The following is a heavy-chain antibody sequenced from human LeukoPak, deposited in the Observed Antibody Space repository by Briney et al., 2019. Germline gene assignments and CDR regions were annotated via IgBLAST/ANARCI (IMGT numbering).Heavy chain of an antibody. D-gene: IGHD2-15*01. CDR3: AKGGGGSCYSRTDY. CDR1: GFTFSNYA. CDR2: ICGSGGST. V-gene: IGHV3-23*01. J-gene: IGHJ4*02. Sequence: GGSLRLSCAASGFTFSNYALNWVRQAPGKGLEWVSVICGSGGSTYYADSVKGRFTISRDDSKNTLYLQMNSLRDEDTAVYYCAKGGGGSCYSRTDYWGQGTLVTVSS.